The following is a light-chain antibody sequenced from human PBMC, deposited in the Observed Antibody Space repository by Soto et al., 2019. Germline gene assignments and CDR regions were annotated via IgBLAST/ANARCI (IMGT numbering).Light chain of an antibody. Sequence: EIVMTQSPATLSVSPGERATLSCRASQSVSNNLAWYQQRPGRAPRLLIYGASIRASGIPARVSGSGSGTEFTLTINSLQSEDFAVYHCQHYESLPLTFGGGTKVEIK. J-gene: IGKJ4*01. CDR3: QHYESLPLT. CDR2: GAS. CDR1: QSVSNN. V-gene: IGKV3-15*01.